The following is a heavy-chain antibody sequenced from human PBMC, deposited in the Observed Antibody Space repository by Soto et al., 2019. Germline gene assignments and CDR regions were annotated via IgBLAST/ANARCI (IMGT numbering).Heavy chain of an antibody. V-gene: IGHV4-31*03. CDR2: IYHSGNT. CDR1: GGSISSGGFY. CDR3: ASVGISSSDAFDI. J-gene: IGHJ3*02. Sequence: PSETLSLTCSVSGGSISSGGFYWSWIRQLPGKDLEWIGYIYHSGNTYYNSSLKSRLTISVDTSKNQFSLKLTSVTAADTAEYYLASVGISSSDAFDIWGQGTMVTVSS. D-gene: IGHD6-6*01.